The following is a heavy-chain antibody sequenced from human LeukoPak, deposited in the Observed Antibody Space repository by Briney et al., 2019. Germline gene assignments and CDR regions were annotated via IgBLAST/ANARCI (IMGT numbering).Heavy chain of an antibody. V-gene: IGHV4-34*01. CDR2: INHSGST. Sequence: SETLSLTCAVYGGSFSGYYWSWIRQPPGKGLEWIGEINHSGSTNYNPSLKSRVTISVDTSKNQFSLKLSSVTAADTAVYYCARVRRSSGYYFGYFDYLGQGTLVTVSS. CDR1: GGSFSGYY. D-gene: IGHD3-22*01. J-gene: IGHJ4*02. CDR3: ARVRRSSGYYFGYFDY.